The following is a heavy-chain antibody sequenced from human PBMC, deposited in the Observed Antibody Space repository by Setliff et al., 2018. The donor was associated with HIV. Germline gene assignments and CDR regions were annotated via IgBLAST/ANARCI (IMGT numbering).Heavy chain of an antibody. J-gene: IGHJ4*02. D-gene: IGHD5-12*01. CDR2: VYYSGGT. V-gene: IGHV4-39*01. CDR3: ARLGDSGYDFRGYFDY. Sequence: PSETLSLTCTVSGGSVSDTGYYWGWIRQPPGKGLEWLANVYYSGGTYYNPSLNSRVTISVDTSRNQFSLKLTSVTAADTALYFCARLGDSGYDFRGYFDYWGQGKLVTVSS. CDR1: GGSVSDTGYY.